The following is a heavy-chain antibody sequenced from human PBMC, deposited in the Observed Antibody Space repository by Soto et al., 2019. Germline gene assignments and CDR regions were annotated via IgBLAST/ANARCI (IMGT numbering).Heavy chain of an antibody. CDR3: ARDRGGGDYGVLRPYWYFEL. J-gene: IGHJ2*01. D-gene: IGHD4-17*01. V-gene: IGHV3-66*01. CDR1: GFTVSSNY. CDR2: IYSGGST. Sequence: EVPLVESGGGLVQPGGSLRLSCAASGFTVSSNYMNWVRQAPGKGLEWVSVIYSGGSTYYADSVKGRFTISRDNSKNTVYLQMTSLGAEDPALYYCARDRGGGDYGVLRPYWYFELWGRGTLVTVSS.